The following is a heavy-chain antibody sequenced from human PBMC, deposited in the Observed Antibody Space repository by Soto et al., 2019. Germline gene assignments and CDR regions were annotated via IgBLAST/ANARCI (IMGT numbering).Heavy chain of an antibody. J-gene: IGHJ4*02. D-gene: IGHD3-22*01. CDR1: GFTFSNAW. CDR3: ATVAFFFDNSGYYSVY. V-gene: IGHV3-15*01. Sequence: TGGSLRLSCAASGFTFSNAWMTWVRQAPGKGLEWVGRIKTETDGGTADYAVPLKGRFSIPRDDSRDTLYLQMNSLKTEDTAVYYCATVAFFFDNSGYYSVYWGQGTQVTVSS. CDR2: IKTETDGGTA.